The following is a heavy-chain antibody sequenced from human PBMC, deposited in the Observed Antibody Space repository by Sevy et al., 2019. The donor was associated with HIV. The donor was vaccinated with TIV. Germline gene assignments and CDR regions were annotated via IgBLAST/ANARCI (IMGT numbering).Heavy chain of an antibody. V-gene: IGHV3-23*01. CDR3: AKGTLVVPAVIYYYYGMDV. Sequence: GGSLRLSCAASGFTFSSYAMNWVRQAPGKGLEWVSPISHSGGSTYYADSVKGRFTISRDNSKNTLYLQMNSLRAEDTAVYYCAKGTLVVPAVIYYYYGMDVWGQGTTVTVSS. J-gene: IGHJ6*02. CDR1: GFTFSSYA. D-gene: IGHD2-2*02. CDR2: ISHSGGST.